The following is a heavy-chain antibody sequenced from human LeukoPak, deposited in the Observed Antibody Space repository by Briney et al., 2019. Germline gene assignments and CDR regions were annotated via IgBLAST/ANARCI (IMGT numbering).Heavy chain of an antibody. J-gene: IGHJ5*02. CDR1: GFTFSAYG. CDR3: ARGADGVSSNSRGWFDP. D-gene: IGHD2-15*01. V-gene: IGHV3-30*02. Sequence: GGSLRLSCAASGFTFSAYGMYWVRQAPGKGLEWVAFIRFDGSKKYYADSVKGRFTVSRDNSKNTLYLQMNTLRAEDTAVYSCARGADGVSSNSRGWFDPWGQGTLVTVSS. CDR2: IRFDGSKK.